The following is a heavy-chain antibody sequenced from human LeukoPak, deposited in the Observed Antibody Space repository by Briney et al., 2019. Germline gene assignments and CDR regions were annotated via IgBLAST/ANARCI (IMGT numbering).Heavy chain of an antibody. V-gene: IGHV3-20*04. D-gene: IGHD3-22*01. CDR3: AKLEYYFDSTGYFDY. Sequence: GGSLRLSCAASGFVFDDYGMSWVRHVPGKGLEWVSTVNWNGDSTGYADSVKGRFTISRDNAKNSLYLQMNSLRAEDTALYYCAKLEYYFDSTGYFDYWGQGTLVTVSS. J-gene: IGHJ4*02. CDR1: GFVFDDYG. CDR2: VNWNGDST.